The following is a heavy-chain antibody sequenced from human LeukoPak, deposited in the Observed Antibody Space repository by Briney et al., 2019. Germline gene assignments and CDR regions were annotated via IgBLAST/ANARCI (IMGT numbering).Heavy chain of an antibody. Sequence: PGGSLRLSCAPSAFTFSNYAITCVRQPPGKWLECVSAISGSGGSTYYADSVKGRFTISRDNSKNTLYLQMNSLRAEDTAVYYCARDHVGEDSGAFDIWGQGTMVTVSS. V-gene: IGHV3-23*01. CDR2: ISGSGGST. CDR3: ARDHVGEDSGAFDI. CDR1: AFTFSNYA. D-gene: IGHD3-10*01. J-gene: IGHJ3*02.